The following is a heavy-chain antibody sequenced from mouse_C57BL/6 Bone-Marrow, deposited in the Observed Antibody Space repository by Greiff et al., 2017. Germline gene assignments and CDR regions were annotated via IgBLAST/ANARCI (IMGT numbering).Heavy chain of an antibody. CDR3: ASHDYVDDMDY. V-gene: IGHV1-58*01. CDR2: IYIGNGYT. J-gene: IGHJ4*01. D-gene: IGHD2-4*01. Sequence: VQLKESGAELVRPGSSVKRSCKTSGYTFTSYGINWVKQRPGQGLEWIGYIYIGNGYTEYNEKFKGKATLTSDTSSCTAYMQLSRLTSEDSAIYIYASHDYVDDMDYWGRGTSVTVSA. CDR1: GYTFTSYG.